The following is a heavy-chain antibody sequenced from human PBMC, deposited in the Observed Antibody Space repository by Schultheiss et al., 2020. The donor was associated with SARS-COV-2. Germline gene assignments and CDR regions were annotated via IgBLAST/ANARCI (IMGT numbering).Heavy chain of an antibody. J-gene: IGHJ3*02. CDR1: GGSISSYY. V-gene: IGHV4-59*12. CDR3: ARESSSWYGTGRVVDAFDI. D-gene: IGHD6-13*01. CDR2: IYYSGST. Sequence: SETLSLTCTVSGGSISSYYWSWIRQPPGKGLEWIGYIYYSGSTNYNPSLKSRVTISVDTSKNQFSLQLNSVTPEDTAVYYCARESSSWYGTGRVVDAFDIWGQGTMVTVSS.